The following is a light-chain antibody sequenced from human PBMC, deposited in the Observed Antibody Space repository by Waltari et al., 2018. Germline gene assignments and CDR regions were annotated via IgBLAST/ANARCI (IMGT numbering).Light chain of an antibody. CDR1: QSVSSY. V-gene: IGKV3-11*01. J-gene: IGKJ4*01. CDR2: DAS. Sequence: EIVLTQSPATLSLSPGERATLPCRASQSVSSYLAWYQQKPGQAPRLLIYDASNRATGIPARFGGRGSGTDFTLTISNLEPEDFAVYYCQQRSNWPAGGPLTFGGGTKVEIK. CDR3: QQRSNWPAGGPLT.